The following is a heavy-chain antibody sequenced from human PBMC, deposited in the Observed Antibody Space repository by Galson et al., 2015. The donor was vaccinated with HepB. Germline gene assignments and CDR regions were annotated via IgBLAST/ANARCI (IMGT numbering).Heavy chain of an antibody. CDR3: AVIVVVPAARRRWFDP. CDR2: VIPIFGTA. J-gene: IGHJ5*02. V-gene: IGHV1-69*13. CDR1: GGTFSSYA. Sequence: SVKVSCKASGGTFSSYAISWVRQAPGQGLEWMGGVIPIFGTANYAQKFQGRVTITADESTSTAYMELSSLRSEDTAVYYCAVIVVVPAARRRWFDPWGQGTLVTVSS. D-gene: IGHD2-2*01.